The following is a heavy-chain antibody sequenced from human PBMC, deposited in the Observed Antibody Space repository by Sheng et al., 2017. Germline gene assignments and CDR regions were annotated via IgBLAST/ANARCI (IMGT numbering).Heavy chain of an antibody. CDR2: IIPILGIA. D-gene: IGHD6-13*01. J-gene: IGHJ4*02. V-gene: IGHV1-69*04. Sequence: QVQLVQSGAEVKKPGSSVKVSCKASGGTFSSYAISWVRQAPGQGLEWMGGIIPILGIANYAQKFQGRVTITADKSTSTAYMELSSLRSEDTAVYYCARHPRGRIAAAGGGNGYWGQGTLVTVSS. CDR1: GGTFSSYA. CDR3: ARHPRGRIAAAGGGNGY.